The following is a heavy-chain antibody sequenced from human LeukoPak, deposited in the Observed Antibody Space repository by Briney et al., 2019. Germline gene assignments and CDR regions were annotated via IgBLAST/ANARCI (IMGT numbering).Heavy chain of an antibody. CDR3: ARGSPLYYYGSGSLPGYYYYGMDV. D-gene: IGHD3-10*01. CDR2: INHSGST. J-gene: IGHJ6*02. CDR1: DGSFSGYY. V-gene: IGHV4-34*01. Sequence: SETLSLTCAVYDGSFSGYYWSWIRQPPGKGLEWIGEINHSGSTNYNPSLKSRVTISVDTSKNQFSLKLSSVTAADTAVYYCARGSPLYYYGSGSLPGYYYYGMDVWGQGTTVTVSS.